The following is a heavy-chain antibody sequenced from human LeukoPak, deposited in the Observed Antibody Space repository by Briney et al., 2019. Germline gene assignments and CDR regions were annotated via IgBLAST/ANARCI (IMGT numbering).Heavy chain of an antibody. D-gene: IGHD3-10*01. CDR3: AKDPRITMVRGVNWFDP. V-gene: IGHV3-23*01. Sequence: GGSLRPSCEASGFTFSSYAMSWVRQAPGKGLEWVSAISGSGGSTYYADSVKGRFTISRDNSKNTLYLQMNSLRAEDTAVYYCAKDPRITMVRGVNWFDPWGQGTLVTVSS. J-gene: IGHJ5*02. CDR2: ISGSGGST. CDR1: GFTFSSYA.